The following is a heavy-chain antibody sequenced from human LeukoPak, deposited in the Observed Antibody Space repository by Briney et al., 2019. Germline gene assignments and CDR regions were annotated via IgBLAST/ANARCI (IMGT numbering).Heavy chain of an antibody. V-gene: IGHV4-34*01. D-gene: IGHD6-19*01. CDR2: INHSGST. Sequence: SETLSLTCAVYGGSFSGYYWSWIRQPPGPGLEWIGEINHSGSTNYNPSLKSRVTISVDTSKNQFSLKLSSVTAADTAVYYCARGVAVSSSGWYNYWGQGTLVTVSS. CDR1: GGSFSGYY. J-gene: IGHJ4*02. CDR3: ARGVAVSSSGWYNY.